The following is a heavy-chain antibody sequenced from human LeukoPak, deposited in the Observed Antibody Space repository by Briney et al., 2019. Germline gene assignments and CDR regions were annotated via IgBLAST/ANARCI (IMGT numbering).Heavy chain of an antibody. CDR2: INSDGSEG. CDR1: GFTFSGFW. J-gene: IGHJ3*01. D-gene: IGHD6-6*01. CDR3: ARSSYSSSSSV. V-gene: IGHV3-7*03. Sequence: GGSLRLSCAVSGFTFSGFWMSWSRQAPGKGLEWVASINSDGSEGYYADVVEGRFTISRDNAKNSLYLQINSLRAEDTAVYYCARSSYSSSSSVWGQGTMVTVSS.